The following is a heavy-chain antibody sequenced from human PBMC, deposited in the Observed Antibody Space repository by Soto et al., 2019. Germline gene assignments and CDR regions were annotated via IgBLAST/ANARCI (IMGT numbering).Heavy chain of an antibody. V-gene: IGHV3-23*05. D-gene: IGHD1-7*01. CDR2: SISIGGTT. Sequence: EVQLLESGGGLVQPGGSLTLSCAASGFTFDSYAMSWVRQAPGKGLEWVSSISIGGTTYYADSVKGRFTISRDNSRNTLYLQMNSLRAEDTAFYYCAKNYFFHNWGQGPLVTVSS. CDR3: AKNYFFHN. CDR1: GFTFDSYA. J-gene: IGHJ4*02.